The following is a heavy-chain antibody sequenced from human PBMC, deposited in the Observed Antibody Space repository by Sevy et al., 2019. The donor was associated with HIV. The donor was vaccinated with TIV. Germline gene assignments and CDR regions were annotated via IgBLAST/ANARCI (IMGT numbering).Heavy chain of an antibody. V-gene: IGHV1-69*06. CDR1: GGTFSSYA. Sequence: ASVKVSCKASGGTFSSYAISWVRQAPGQGLEWMGGIIPIFGTANYAQKFQGRVTITAGKSTSTAYMELSSLRSEDTAVYYCARGCSGGSCAYYFDYWGQGTLVTVSS. D-gene: IGHD2-15*01. CDR2: IIPIFGTA. J-gene: IGHJ4*02. CDR3: ARGCSGGSCAYYFDY.